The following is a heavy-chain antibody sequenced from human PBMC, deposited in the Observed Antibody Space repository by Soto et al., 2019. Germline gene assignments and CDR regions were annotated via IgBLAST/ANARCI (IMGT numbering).Heavy chain of an antibody. CDR3: ARSSGGVFGIIIEGSNWLAP. CDR1: GYTFTNND. Sequence: ASVKVSCKASGYTFTNNDINWVRQAPGQGLEWIGWMNTNTNTTDSAEVFEGRVSLTWDTSTSTVYMELRSLRSEDTAVYYCARSSGGVFGIIIEGSNWLAPWGQGSLVTVSS. D-gene: IGHD3-16*02. J-gene: IGHJ5*02. V-gene: IGHV1-8*01. CDR2: MNTNTNTT.